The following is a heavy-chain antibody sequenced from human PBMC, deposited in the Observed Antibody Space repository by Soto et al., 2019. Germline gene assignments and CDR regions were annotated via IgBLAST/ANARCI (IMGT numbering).Heavy chain of an antibody. J-gene: IGHJ4*02. CDR1: GGSISSTSYY. D-gene: IGHD6-19*01. Sequence: QLQLQESGPGLVKPSETLSLTCTVSGGSISSTSYYWGWIRQPPGKGLEWIGSISYSGSTYYDPSLKSRVTISVDTSKHQFSLKLSSVTAADTAVYYCARRGKWLMKFDYWGQGTLVTVSS. V-gene: IGHV4-39*01. CDR3: ARRGKWLMKFDY. CDR2: ISYSGST.